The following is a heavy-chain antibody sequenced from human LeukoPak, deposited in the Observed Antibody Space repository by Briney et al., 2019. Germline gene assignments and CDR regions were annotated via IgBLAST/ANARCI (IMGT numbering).Heavy chain of an antibody. CDR1: GFTFSSYA. J-gene: IGHJ4*02. D-gene: IGHD6-19*01. CDR2: ISGSGGST. CDR3: AKVGSGWYYFDY. Sequence: GGSLRLSCAASGFTFSSYAMSWVLQAPGKGLEWVSAISGSGGSTYYADSVKGRFTISRDNSKNTLYLQMNSLRAEDTAVYYCAKVGSGWYYFDYWGQGTLVTVSS. V-gene: IGHV3-23*01.